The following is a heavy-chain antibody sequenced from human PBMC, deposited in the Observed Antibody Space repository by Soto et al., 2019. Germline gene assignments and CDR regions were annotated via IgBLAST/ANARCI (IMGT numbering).Heavy chain of an antibody. V-gene: IGHV1-69*01. Sequence: VKVSCKASGGTFSSYAISWVRQAPGQGLEWMGGIIPIFGTANYAQKFQGRVTITADESTSTAYMELSSLRSEDTAVYYCARSNCSSTSCYTGGDYYGMDVWGQGTTVTVSS. J-gene: IGHJ6*02. D-gene: IGHD2-2*02. CDR3: ARSNCSSTSCYTGGDYYGMDV. CDR2: IIPIFGTA. CDR1: GGTFSSYA.